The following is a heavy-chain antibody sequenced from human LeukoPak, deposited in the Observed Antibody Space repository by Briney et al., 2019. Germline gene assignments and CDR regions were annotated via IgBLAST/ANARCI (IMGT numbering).Heavy chain of an antibody. V-gene: IGHV3-7*01. J-gene: IGHJ4*02. Sequence: GGSLRLSCAASGFTFSSYWMTWVRQAPGKGLEWVANINDDGSDANYVDSVKGRFTISRDNAKNSLYLQMNSLRGEDTALYYCATGGGWLVHSWGQGTLVTVSS. D-gene: IGHD6-19*01. CDR1: GFTFSSYW. CDR3: ATGGGWLVHS. CDR2: INDDGSDA.